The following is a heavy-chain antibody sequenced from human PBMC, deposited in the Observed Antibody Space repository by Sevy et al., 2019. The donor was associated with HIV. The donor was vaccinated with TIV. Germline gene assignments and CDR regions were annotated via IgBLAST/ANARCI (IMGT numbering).Heavy chain of an antibody. CDR2: LSFGCGKI. Sequence: GGSLRLSCAVSGFNFNIYSMSWVRQAPGKGLEWVSTLSFGCGKINYAESVKGRFIISRDDSKNTLYLQMNSLRAEDTAVHFCAREGCTRPHDYWGQGTLVTVSS. D-gene: IGHD2-8*01. V-gene: IGHV3-23*01. J-gene: IGHJ4*02. CDR3: AREGCTRPHDY. CDR1: GFNFNIYS.